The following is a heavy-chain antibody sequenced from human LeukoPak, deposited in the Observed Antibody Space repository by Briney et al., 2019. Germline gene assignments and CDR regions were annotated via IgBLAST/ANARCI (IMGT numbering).Heavy chain of an antibody. Sequence: SETLSLTCTVSGGSISSYYWSWIRQSPGKGLEWIGYIYYSGSTNYNPSLKSRVTISVDTSKNQFSLKLSSVTAADTAVYYCARSTTGEAFDYWGQGTLVTVSS. CDR1: GGSISSYY. CDR2: IYYSGST. CDR3: ARSTTGEAFDY. V-gene: IGHV4-59*08. J-gene: IGHJ4*02. D-gene: IGHD4-11*01.